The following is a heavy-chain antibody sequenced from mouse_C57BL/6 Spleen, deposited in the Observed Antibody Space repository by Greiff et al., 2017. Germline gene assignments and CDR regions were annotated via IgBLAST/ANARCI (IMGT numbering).Heavy chain of an antibody. J-gene: IGHJ4*01. CDR2: IYPSDGST. D-gene: IGHD2-3*01. V-gene: IGHV1-85*01. CDR1: GYTFTSYD. CDR3: VYDGTTDYAMDY. Sequence: VQLQQSGPELVKPGASVKLSCKASGYTFTSYDINWVKQRPGQGLEWIGWIYPSDGSTKYNEKFKGKATLTVDTSSSTAYMELHSLTSEDSAVYFCVYDGTTDYAMDYWGQGTSVTVSS.